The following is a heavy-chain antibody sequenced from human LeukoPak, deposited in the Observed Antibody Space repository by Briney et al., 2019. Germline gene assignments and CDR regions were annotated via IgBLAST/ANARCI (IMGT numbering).Heavy chain of an antibody. CDR1: GYXFTSYY. J-gene: IGHJ4*02. V-gene: IGHV1-46*01. CDR3: ARGPGPADDGGGYCFDY. Sequence: GASVKVSCKASGYXFTSYYLYWVRQAPGQGLEWMGAINPSGGSTTSAQKFQGRVTMTRDTSTSTVYMELRSLRSEDTAVYYCARGPGPADDGGGYCFDYWGQGTLVTVSS. D-gene: IGHD3-22*01. CDR2: INPSGGST.